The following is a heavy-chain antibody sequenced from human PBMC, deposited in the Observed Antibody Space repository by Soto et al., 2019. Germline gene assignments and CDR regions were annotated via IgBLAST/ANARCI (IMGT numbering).Heavy chain of an antibody. Sequence: ASVKVSCKASGYTFTSYYMHWVRQAPGQGLEWMGIINPSGGSTSYAQKFQGRVTMTRDTSTSTVYMELSSLRSEDTAVYYCARDLRVSYSYDSSGYPRFRFDYWGQGTLVTVSS. V-gene: IGHV1-46*01. CDR3: ARDLRVSYSYDSSGYPRFRFDY. D-gene: IGHD3-22*01. CDR2: INPSGGST. CDR1: GYTFTSYY. J-gene: IGHJ4*02.